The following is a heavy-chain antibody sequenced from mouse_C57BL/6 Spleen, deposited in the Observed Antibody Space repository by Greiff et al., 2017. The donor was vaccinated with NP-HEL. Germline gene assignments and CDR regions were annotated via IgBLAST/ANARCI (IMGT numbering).Heavy chain of an antibody. D-gene: IGHD2-4*01. CDR2: INPSTGGT. CDR1: GYSFTGYY. Sequence: VQLQQSGPELVKPGASVKISCKASGYSFTGYYMNWVKQSPEKSLEWIGEINPSTGGTTYNKKFKAKATLTVDKSSSTAYMQLKSLTSEDSAVYYCAQIYYDYDPGDWYFGVWGTGTTVTVSS. J-gene: IGHJ1*03. V-gene: IGHV1-42*01. CDR3: AQIYYDYDPGDWYFGV.